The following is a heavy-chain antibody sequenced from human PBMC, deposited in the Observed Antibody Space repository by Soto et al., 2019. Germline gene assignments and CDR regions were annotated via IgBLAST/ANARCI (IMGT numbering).Heavy chain of an antibody. V-gene: IGHV4-39*01. CDR3: ARRSKKLIAASHPVDYYYYYGMDV. J-gene: IGHJ6*02. Sequence: SETLSLTCTVSGGSISSSSYYWGWIRQPPGKGLEWIGSIYYSGSTYYNPSLKSRVTISVDTSKNQFSLKPSSVTAADTAVYYCARRSKKLIAASHPVDYYYYYGMDVWGQGTTVTVSS. CDR1: GGSISSSSYY. CDR2: IYYSGST. D-gene: IGHD6-13*01.